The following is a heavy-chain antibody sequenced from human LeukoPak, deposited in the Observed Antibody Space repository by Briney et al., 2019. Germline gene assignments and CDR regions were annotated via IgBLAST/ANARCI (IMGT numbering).Heavy chain of an antibody. Sequence: SETLSLTCAVSGASISGSGYYWSWIRQPPGKGLEWIGYIYYSGSTNYNPSLKSRVTISVDTSKNQFSLKLSSVTAADTAVYYCAREAYYYDSSAYYFDYWGQGTLVTVSS. V-gene: IGHV4-61*08. CDR1: GASISGSGYY. CDR3: AREAYYYDSSAYYFDY. D-gene: IGHD3-22*01. CDR2: IYYSGST. J-gene: IGHJ4*02.